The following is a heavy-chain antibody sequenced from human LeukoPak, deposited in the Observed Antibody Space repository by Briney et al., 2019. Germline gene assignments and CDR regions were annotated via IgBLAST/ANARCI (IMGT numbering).Heavy chain of an antibody. CDR1: GFTFSSYS. V-gene: IGHV3-21*01. D-gene: IGHD2-15*01. CDR3: AREDCSGGSCYPIDP. Sequence: GGSLRLSCAASGFTFSSYSMNWVRQAPGRGLEWVSSISSSSSYIYYADSVKGRFTISIDNAKNSLYLQMNSLRAEDTAVYYCAREDCSGGSCYPIDPWGQGTLVTVSS. J-gene: IGHJ5*02. CDR2: ISSSSSYI.